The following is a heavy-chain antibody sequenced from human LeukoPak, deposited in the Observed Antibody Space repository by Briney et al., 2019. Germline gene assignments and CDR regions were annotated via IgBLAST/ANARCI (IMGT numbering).Heavy chain of an antibody. V-gene: IGHV4-59*12. D-gene: IGHD2-2*01. CDR2: IYYSGST. CDR3: ARDHEVVPSYYYMDV. Sequence: SETLSLTCTVSGGSISSYYWSWIRQPPGKGLEWIGYIYYSGSTNYNPSLKSRVTISVDTSKNQFSLKLSSVIAADTAVYYCARDHEVVPSYYYMDVWGKGTTVTVSS. J-gene: IGHJ6*03. CDR1: GGSISSYY.